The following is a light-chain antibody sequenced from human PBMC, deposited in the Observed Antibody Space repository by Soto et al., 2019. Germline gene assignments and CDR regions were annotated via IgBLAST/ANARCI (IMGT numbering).Light chain of an antibody. CDR1: QSIKNN. CDR2: GAS. Sequence: VLTQSPGTLSLSPGERATLSCRASQSIKNNQLAWYKQTPGQAPRLLIYGASNRATGIPDRFSGSGSGTEFTLTISSLQSEDFAVYYCQQYNNWPWTFGQGTKVDIK. CDR3: QQYNNWPWT. J-gene: IGKJ1*01. V-gene: IGKV3D-15*01.